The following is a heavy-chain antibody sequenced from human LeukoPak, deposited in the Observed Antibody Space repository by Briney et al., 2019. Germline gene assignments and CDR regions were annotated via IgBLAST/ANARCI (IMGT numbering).Heavy chain of an antibody. D-gene: IGHD5-12*01. J-gene: IGHJ4*02. CDR2: IYRSGTT. Sequence: PSETLSVTCAVSGGSISSTNWWSWVRQPPGKGLEWIGEIYRSGTTNYNPSLKSRVTISVDTSKNQFSLKLSSVTAADTAVYYCARDVSGATTNFDYWGQGTLVTVSS. V-gene: IGHV4-4*02. CDR1: GGSISSTNW. CDR3: ARDVSGATTNFDY.